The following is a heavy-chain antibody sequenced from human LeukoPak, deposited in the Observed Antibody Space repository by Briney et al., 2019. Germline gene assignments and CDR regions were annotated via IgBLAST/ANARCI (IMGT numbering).Heavy chain of an antibody. V-gene: IGHV3-21*01. CDR1: GFTFSSYS. J-gene: IGHJ4*02. D-gene: IGHD3-22*01. CDR3: ARDLQLYDSSGYYFDY. Sequence: GGSLRLSCAASGFTFSSYSMNWVRQAPGEGLEWVSSISSSSSYIYYADSVKGRFTISRDNAKNSLYLQMNSLRAEDTAVYYCARDLQLYDSSGYYFDYWGQGTLVTVSS. CDR2: ISSSSSYI.